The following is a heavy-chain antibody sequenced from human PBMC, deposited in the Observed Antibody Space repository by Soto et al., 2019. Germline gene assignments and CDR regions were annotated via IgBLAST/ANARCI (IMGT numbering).Heavy chain of an antibody. Sequence: QVQLVESGGGVVQPGRSLRLSCAASGFTFSSYGMHWVRQAPGKGLEWVAVIWYDGSNKYYADSVKGRFTISRDNSKNTLYLQMNSLRAEDTAVYYCARDPPLYGSGSPFGAFDIWGQGTMVTVSS. D-gene: IGHD3-10*01. CDR1: GFTFSSYG. V-gene: IGHV3-33*01. CDR3: ARDPPLYGSGSPFGAFDI. J-gene: IGHJ3*02. CDR2: IWYDGSNK.